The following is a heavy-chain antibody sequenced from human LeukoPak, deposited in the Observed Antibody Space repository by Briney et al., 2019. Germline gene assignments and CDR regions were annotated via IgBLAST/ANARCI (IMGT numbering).Heavy chain of an antibody. V-gene: IGHV4-39*07. CDR2: IYYSGST. Sequence: SETLSLTCTVSGGSISSSSYYWGWIRQPPGKGLEWIGSIYYSGSTNYNPSLKSRVTMSVDTSKNQFSLKLSSVTAADTAVYYCARVMYSSSWANWFDPWGQGTLVTVSS. CDR3: ARVMYSSSWANWFDP. CDR1: GGSISSSSYY. J-gene: IGHJ5*02. D-gene: IGHD6-13*01.